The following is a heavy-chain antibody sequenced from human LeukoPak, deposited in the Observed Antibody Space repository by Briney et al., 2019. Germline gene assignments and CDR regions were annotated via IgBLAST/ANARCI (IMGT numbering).Heavy chain of an antibody. CDR3: ARGPPNWGYDY. J-gene: IGHJ4*02. CDR1: GYTFTSYG. CDR2: MSPNSGDT. Sequence: ATVKVSCKASGYTFTSYGINWVRQATGQRPEWMGWMSPNSGDTGYAQKFQDRVTMTRNTSISTAYMELSSLRSDDTAVYYCARGPPNWGYDYWGPGTLVTVSS. V-gene: IGHV1-8*02. D-gene: IGHD7-27*01.